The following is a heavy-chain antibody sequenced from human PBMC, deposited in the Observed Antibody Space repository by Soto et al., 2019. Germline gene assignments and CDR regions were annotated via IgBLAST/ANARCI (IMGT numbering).Heavy chain of an antibody. CDR3: AHGRWEESRDACRGWFDP. V-gene: IGHV1-69*02. Sequence: QVQLVQSGAEVKKPGSSVKVSCKASGGTFSSYTISWVRQAPGQGLEWMGRIIPILGIANYAQKFQGRVTITADQSTSTAYRELSSLRPEDTAVYYCAHGRWEESRDACRGWFDPWGQGTLVTVSS. CDR1: GGTFSSYT. J-gene: IGHJ5*02. D-gene: IGHD1-26*01. CDR2: IIPILGIA.